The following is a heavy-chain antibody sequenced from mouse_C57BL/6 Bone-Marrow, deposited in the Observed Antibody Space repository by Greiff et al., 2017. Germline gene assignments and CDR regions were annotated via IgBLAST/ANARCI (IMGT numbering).Heavy chain of an antibody. CDR1: GYTFTSYG. J-gene: IGHJ3*01. D-gene: IGHD2-2*01. CDR3: ARGNGYWFAY. CDR2: IYPRSGNT. Sequence: QVQLKESGAELARPGASVKLSCKASGYTFTSYGISWVKQRTGQGLEWIGEIYPRSGNTYYNEKFKGKATLTADKCYSTSYMELRSLTSEDSAVYFCARGNGYWFAYWGQGTLVTVSA. V-gene: IGHV1-81*01.